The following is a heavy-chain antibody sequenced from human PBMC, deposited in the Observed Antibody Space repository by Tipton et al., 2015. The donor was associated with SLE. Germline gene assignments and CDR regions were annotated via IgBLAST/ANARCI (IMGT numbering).Heavy chain of an antibody. CDR1: GFTFSSYA. CDR3: ARSSGWLDAFDI. Sequence: SLRLSCAASGFTFSSYAMHWVRQAPGKGLEYVSAISSNGGSTYYANSVKGRFTISRDNSKNTLYLQMGSLRAEDMAVYYCARSSGWLDAFDIWGHGTMVTVSS. CDR2: ISSNGGST. J-gene: IGHJ3*02. D-gene: IGHD6-25*01. V-gene: IGHV3-64*01.